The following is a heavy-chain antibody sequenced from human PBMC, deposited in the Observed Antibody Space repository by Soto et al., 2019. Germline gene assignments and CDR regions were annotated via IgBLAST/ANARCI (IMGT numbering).Heavy chain of an antibody. J-gene: IGHJ5*02. D-gene: IGHD1-26*01. V-gene: IGHV4-59*01. CDR2: IYYSGST. CDR1: GGSISSYY. Sequence: TLSLTCTVSGGSISSYYWSWIRQPPGKGLEWIGYIYYSGSTNYNPSLKSRVTISVDTSKNQFSLKLSSVTAADTAVYYCARAGWELNRKYNWFDPWGQGTLVTVSS. CDR3: ARAGWELNRKYNWFDP.